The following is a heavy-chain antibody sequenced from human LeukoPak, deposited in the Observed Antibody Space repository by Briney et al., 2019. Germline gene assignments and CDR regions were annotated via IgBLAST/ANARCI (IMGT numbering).Heavy chain of an antibody. CDR1: GGSISSSSYY. J-gene: IGHJ5*02. D-gene: IGHD4/OR15-4a*01. CDR3: ARLYGGVRSWFDP. V-gene: IGHV4-39*07. Sequence: SETLSLTCTVSGGSISSSSYYWGWIRQPPGKGLEWIGSIYYSGSTYYNPSLKSRVTILVDTSKNQFSLKLSSVTAADTAVYYCARLYGGVRSWFDPWGQGTLVTVSS. CDR2: IYYSGST.